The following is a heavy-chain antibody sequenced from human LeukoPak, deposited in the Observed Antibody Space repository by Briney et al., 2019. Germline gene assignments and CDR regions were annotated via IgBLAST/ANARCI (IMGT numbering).Heavy chain of an antibody. Sequence: GGSLRLSCAASALTFSIYAMGWVRQGPGKGLEWVSAISGSGGSTYYADSVKGRFTISRDNSKNTLYLQMNSLRAEDTAVYFCAKGPLIEVAGTTWDYWGQGTLVTVSS. D-gene: IGHD6-19*01. J-gene: IGHJ4*02. V-gene: IGHV3-23*01. CDR1: ALTFSIYA. CDR3: AKGPLIEVAGTTWDY. CDR2: ISGSGGST.